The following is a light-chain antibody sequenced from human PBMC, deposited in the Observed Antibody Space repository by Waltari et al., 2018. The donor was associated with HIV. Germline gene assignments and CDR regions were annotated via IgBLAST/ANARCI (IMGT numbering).Light chain of an antibody. J-gene: IGKJ3*01. V-gene: IGKV4-1*01. Sequence: DIVMTQSPDSLAVSLGERATINCKSSPSVLWSSNNKNYFAWYQQRPGQPPKLLIYWASTRDSGVPDRFNGSGSGTEFTLTISSLQAEDVAVYYCQQHYSSPPTFGPGTKVQI. CDR3: QQHYSSPPT. CDR1: PSVLWSSNNKNY. CDR2: WAS.